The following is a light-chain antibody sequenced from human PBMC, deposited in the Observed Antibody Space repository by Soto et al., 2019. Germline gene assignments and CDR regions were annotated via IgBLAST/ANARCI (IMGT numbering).Light chain of an antibody. CDR2: SNN. J-gene: IGLJ2*01. Sequence: QSVLTQPPSASVTPGQRVTISCSGSTSNIGGNAVNWYQQLPGTAPKLLMYSNNQRPSGVPDRFSGSKSGTSASLAISGLQSEDEADYYCALWDDSLNGPVFGGGTKLTVL. CDR1: TSNIGGNA. CDR3: ALWDDSLNGPV. V-gene: IGLV1-44*01.